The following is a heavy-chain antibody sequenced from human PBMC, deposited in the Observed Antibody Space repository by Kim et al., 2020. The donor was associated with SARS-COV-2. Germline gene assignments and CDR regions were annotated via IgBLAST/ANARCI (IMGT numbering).Heavy chain of an antibody. CDR3: AKAPMSIAVAGTLDY. D-gene: IGHD6-19*01. CDR2: ISWNSGSI. Sequence: GGSLRLSCAASGFTFDDYAMHWVRQAPGKGLEWVSGISWNSGSIGYADSVKGRFTISRDNAKNSLYLQMNSLRAEDTALYYCAKAPMSIAVAGTLDYWGQGTLVTVSS. J-gene: IGHJ4*02. CDR1: GFTFDDYA. V-gene: IGHV3-9*01.